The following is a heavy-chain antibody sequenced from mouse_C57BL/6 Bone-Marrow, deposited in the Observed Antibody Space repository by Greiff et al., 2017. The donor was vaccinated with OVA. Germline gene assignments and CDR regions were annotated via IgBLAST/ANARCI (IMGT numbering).Heavy chain of an antibody. V-gene: IGHV6-3*01. CDR1: GFTFSNYW. CDR2: IRSKSDNYAT. J-gene: IGHJ4*01. Sequence: EVKVEESGGGLVQPGGSMKLSCVASGFTFSNYWMNWVRQSPEKGLEWVAQIRSKSDNYATHYAESVKGRFTISSNDSKSGDYLQINNLRAEGTGIYYGTGLELGRRKDYAMDYWGQGTTLTVSS. D-gene: IGHD4-1*01. CDR3: TGLELGRRKDYAMDY.